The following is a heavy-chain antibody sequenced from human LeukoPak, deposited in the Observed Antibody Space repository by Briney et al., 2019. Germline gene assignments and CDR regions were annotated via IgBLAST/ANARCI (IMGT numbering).Heavy chain of an antibody. V-gene: IGHV3-33*01. J-gene: IGHJ4*02. Sequence: GRSLRLSCAASGFTFSSYGMHWVRQAPGKGLEWVAVIWYDGSNKYYADSVKGRFTISRDNSKNTLYLQMNSLRAEDTAVYYCARGAIVVVPASVVVVATVDFDYWGQGTLVTASS. D-gene: IGHD2-2*01. CDR3: ARGAIVVVPASVVVVATVDFDY. CDR1: GFTFSSYG. CDR2: IWYDGSNK.